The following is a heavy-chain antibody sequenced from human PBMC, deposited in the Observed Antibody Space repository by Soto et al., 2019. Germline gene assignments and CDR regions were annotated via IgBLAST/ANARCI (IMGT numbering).Heavy chain of an antibody. V-gene: IGHV4-61*01. CDR1: GGSVSSGSFY. CDR2: FYDSGST. D-gene: IGHD5-12*01. CDR3: AASAPQATNYYYAMDV. Sequence: SETLSLTCAVSGGSVSSGSFYWSWIRRPPGKGLEWIGYFYDSGSTNYNPSLRSRVTMSVDTPKNQFSLKLSSVTAADTAVYYCAASAPQATNYYYAMDVWGQGTTVTVSS. J-gene: IGHJ6*02.